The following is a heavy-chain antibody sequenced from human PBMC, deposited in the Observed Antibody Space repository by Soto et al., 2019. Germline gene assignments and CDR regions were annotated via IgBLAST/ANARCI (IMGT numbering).Heavy chain of an antibody. J-gene: IGHJ6*02. D-gene: IGHD2-2*01. Sequence: QVQLQESGPGVVKPSETLSLTCNVSGAPITSYYWSWIRQPPGKGLEWIGYIYYSGSTNYNSSLKSRATISVDTSKNQCSLRLTSVSAADTAVYYCAREVPLVYGMDVWGPGTTVTVSS. CDR3: AREVPLVYGMDV. CDR2: IYYSGST. CDR1: GAPITSYY. V-gene: IGHV4-59*01.